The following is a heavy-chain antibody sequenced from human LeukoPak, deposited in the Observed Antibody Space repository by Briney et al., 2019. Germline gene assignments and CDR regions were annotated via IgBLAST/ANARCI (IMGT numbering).Heavy chain of an antibody. J-gene: IGHJ6*03. Sequence: PGGSLRLSCAASGFTFSSYGMHWVRQAPGKGLEWVAFIRSDGSNKYSADSVKGRFTISRDNSKNTLYLQMNSLRAEDTAVYYCAKRVLLETKQYYYYYMDVWGKGTTVTISS. D-gene: IGHD2-21*01. CDR2: IRSDGSNK. CDR3: AKRVLLETKQYYYYYMDV. CDR1: GFTFSSYG. V-gene: IGHV3-30*02.